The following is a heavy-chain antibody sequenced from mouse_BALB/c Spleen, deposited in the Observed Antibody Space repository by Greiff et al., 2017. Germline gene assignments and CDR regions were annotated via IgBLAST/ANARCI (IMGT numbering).Heavy chain of an antibody. CDR1: GYSITSDYA. J-gene: IGHJ4*01. Sequence: EVQGVESGPGLVKPSQSLSLTCTVTGYSITSDYAWNWIRQFPGNKLEWMGYISYSGSTSYNPSLKSRISITRDTSKNQFFLQLNSVTTEDTATYYCARESEYYAMDYWGQGTSVTVSS. V-gene: IGHV3-2*02. CDR3: ARESEYYAMDY. CDR2: ISYSGST.